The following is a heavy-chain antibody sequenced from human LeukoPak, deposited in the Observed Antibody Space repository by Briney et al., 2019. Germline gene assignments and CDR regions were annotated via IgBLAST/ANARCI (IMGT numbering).Heavy chain of an antibody. CDR1: GGSISSSSYY. Sequence: PSETLSLTCTVSGGSISSSSYYWGWIRQPPGKGLEWIGSIYYSGSTYYNPSLKSRVTISVDTSKNQFSLKLSSVTAADTAVYYCARDGGYSYGYGYYYYYYMDVWGKGTTVTISS. V-gene: IGHV4-39*07. D-gene: IGHD5-18*01. CDR3: ARDGGYSYGYGYYYYYYMDV. J-gene: IGHJ6*03. CDR2: IYYSGST.